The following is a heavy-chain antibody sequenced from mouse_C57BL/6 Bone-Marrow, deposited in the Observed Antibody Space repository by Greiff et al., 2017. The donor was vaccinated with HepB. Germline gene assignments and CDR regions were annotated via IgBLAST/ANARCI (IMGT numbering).Heavy chain of an antibody. CDR3: ARVGDGYDEAGFAY. Sequence: EVQRVESGGGLVKPGGSLKLSCAASGFTFSSYAMSWVRQTPEKRLAWVATISVGGSYTYYPDNVKGRFTIAIDNAKNNLYLQMSQLTSEDTAMYYGARVGDGYDEAGFAYWGQGTLVTVSA. CDR2: ISVGGSYT. CDR1: GFTFSSYA. J-gene: IGHJ3*01. V-gene: IGHV5-4*01. D-gene: IGHD2-2*01.